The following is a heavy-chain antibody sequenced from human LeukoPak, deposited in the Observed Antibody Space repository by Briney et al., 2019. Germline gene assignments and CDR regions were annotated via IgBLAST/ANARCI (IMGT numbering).Heavy chain of an antibody. Sequence: GASVKVSCKASGGTFSYAISWVRQAPGQGLEWMGGIIPIFGTANYAQKLQGRVTMTTDTSTSTAYMELRSLRSDDTAVYYCARVALWFGDPTGAFDIWGQGTMVTVSS. CDR3: ARVALWFGDPTGAFDI. V-gene: IGHV1-69*05. CDR2: IIPIFGTA. J-gene: IGHJ3*02. D-gene: IGHD3-10*01. CDR1: GGTFSYA.